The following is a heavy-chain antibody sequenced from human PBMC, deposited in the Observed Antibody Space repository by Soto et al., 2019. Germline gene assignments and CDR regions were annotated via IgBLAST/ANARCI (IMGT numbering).Heavy chain of an antibody. D-gene: IGHD3-3*01. CDR3: VRLGVWSGAYYYMDV. Sequence: EMQVVESGGGLVQRGESLRLSCVASGFTFGTSWMTWVRQAPGKGLEWVARINSDGSSARYADSVKGRFTISRDNAKNTFYLQMSSLRGDDTALYYCVRLGVWSGAYYYMDVWGAGTMVTVSS. J-gene: IGHJ6*03. CDR1: GFTFGTSW. CDR2: INSDGSSA. V-gene: IGHV3-74*01.